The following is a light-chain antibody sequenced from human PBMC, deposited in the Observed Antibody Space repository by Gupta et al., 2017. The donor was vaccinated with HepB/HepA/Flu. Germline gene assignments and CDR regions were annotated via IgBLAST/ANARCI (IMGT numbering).Light chain of an antibody. J-gene: IGKJ5*01. CDR3: QQDNSSPIT. CDR2: AAS. V-gene: IGKV1D-12*01. Sequence: IHITQSPSSVSASVCDRVTIPCRASQGSSSWLAWYQQKPEKPPKLLIDAASSLQSGVPSRFGGSGSGKDFTPTISSLQPEDFATYYWQQDNSSPITFGQGTRLEIK. CDR1: QGSSSW.